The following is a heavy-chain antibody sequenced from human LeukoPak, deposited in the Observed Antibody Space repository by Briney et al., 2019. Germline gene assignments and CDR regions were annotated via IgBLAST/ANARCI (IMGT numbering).Heavy chain of an antibody. D-gene: IGHD2-2*01. CDR2: IYTSGST. Sequence: PSETLSLTCTVSGGSISSGSYYWSWIRQPAGKGLEWIGRIYTSGSTNYNPSLKSRVTISVDTSKNQFSLKLSSVTAADTAVYYCARGYCSSTYCCSTVRGYYYYMDVWGKGITVTVSS. CDR3: ARGYCSSTYCCSTVRGYYYYMDV. V-gene: IGHV4-61*02. CDR1: GGSISSGSYY. J-gene: IGHJ6*03.